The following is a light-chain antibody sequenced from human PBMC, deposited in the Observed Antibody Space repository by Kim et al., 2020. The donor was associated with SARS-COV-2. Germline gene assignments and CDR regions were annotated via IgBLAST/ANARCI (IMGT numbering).Light chain of an antibody. Sequence: SIGDRVTITCRASQSIGTFLNWYQQRPGNAPNLLSYGATTLQRGVPSRFSGSGSGTEFTLTISSLQPEDFVSYYCQQSFGTPPITFGQGTRLEIK. CDR3: QQSFGTPPIT. CDR1: QSIGTF. V-gene: IGKV1-39*01. J-gene: IGKJ5*01. CDR2: GAT.